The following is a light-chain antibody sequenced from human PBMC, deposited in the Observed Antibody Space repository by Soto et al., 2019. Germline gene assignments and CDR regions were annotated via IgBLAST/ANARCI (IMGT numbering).Light chain of an antibody. J-gene: IGKJ4*01. CDR1: PSINHY. CDR3: QQSYSTPRLT. V-gene: IGKV1-39*01. Sequence: DIQMTQSPSSLSASVGDRVTITCRARPSINHYLNWYQQKPGKAPKLLIYAASSLQSGVPSRFSGSGSGTDFTLTISSLQPEDFATYYCQQSYSTPRLTFGGGTKVEIK. CDR2: AAS.